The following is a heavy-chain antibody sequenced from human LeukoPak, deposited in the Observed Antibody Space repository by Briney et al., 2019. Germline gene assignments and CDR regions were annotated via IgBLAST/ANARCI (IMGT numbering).Heavy chain of an antibody. D-gene: IGHD1-1*01. CDR1: GFTFSDYD. J-gene: IGHJ4*02. CDR3: ARVAKERVGGVYYFDY. Sequence: TGGSLRLSCAASGFTFSDYDMHWVRQATGKGLEWVSAIGTAGDTYYTGSVEGRFTISRENAKNSLHLQMNSLRAGDTAVYYCARVAKERVGGVYYFDYWGQGTLVTVSS. CDR2: IGTAGDT. V-gene: IGHV3-13*01.